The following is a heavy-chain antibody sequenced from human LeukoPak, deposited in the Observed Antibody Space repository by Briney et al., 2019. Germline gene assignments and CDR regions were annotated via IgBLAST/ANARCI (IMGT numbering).Heavy chain of an antibody. J-gene: IGHJ4*02. CDR1: GFNFGVYA. Sequence: GGSLRLFCTTSGFNFGVYALTWVRQAPGKGLEWVSFIRSGGTTEYAASVKGRFTISRDDSKSIAYLQMNSLKTEDTAVYYCTRWAVNSNLDHWGQGTLVTVSS. CDR2: IRSGGTT. CDR3: TRWAVNSNLDH. D-gene: IGHD5-18*01. V-gene: IGHV3-49*04.